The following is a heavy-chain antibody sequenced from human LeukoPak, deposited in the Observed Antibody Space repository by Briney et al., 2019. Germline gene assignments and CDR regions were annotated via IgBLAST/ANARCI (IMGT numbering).Heavy chain of an antibody. CDR1: GGSISSYY. J-gene: IGHJ4*02. CDR3: ARGYSYNDY. Sequence: SETLSLTCTVSGGSISSYYWSWIRQPPGKGLEWIGYIYYSGSTNYNPFLKSRVTISVDTSKNQFSLKLSSVTAADTAVYYCARGYSYNDYWGQGTLVTVSS. CDR2: IYYSGST. V-gene: IGHV4-59*12. D-gene: IGHD5-18*01.